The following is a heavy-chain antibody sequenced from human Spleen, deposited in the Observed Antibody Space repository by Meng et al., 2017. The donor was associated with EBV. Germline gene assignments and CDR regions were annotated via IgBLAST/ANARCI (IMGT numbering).Heavy chain of an antibody. CDR1: GGSFSSSNW. D-gene: IGHD4-17*01. CDR3: ATRLYGDPNWFDP. J-gene: IGHJ5*02. CDR2: IYHSGST. V-gene: IGHV4-4*02. Sequence: VQLQEACPVLVRPSGTLSITGAGSGGSFSSSNWWSWVRQPPGKVLEWIGEIYHSGSTNYNPSLKSRVTISVDKSKNQFSLKLSSVTVADTAVYYCATRLYGDPNWFDPWGQGTLVTVSS.